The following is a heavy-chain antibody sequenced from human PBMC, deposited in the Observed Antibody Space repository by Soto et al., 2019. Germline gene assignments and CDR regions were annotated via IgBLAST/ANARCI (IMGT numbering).Heavy chain of an antibody. CDR2: INHSGST. J-gene: IGHJ6*02. Sequence: PSETLSLTCAVYGGSFSGYCWSWIRQPPGKGLEWIGEINHSGSTNYNPSLKSRVTISVDTSKNQFSLKLSSVTAADTAVYYCARDPHYDFWSGYAEYCYYGMDVWGQGTTVTVSS. CDR3: ARDPHYDFWSGYAEYCYYGMDV. V-gene: IGHV4-34*01. CDR1: GGSFSGYC. D-gene: IGHD3-3*01.